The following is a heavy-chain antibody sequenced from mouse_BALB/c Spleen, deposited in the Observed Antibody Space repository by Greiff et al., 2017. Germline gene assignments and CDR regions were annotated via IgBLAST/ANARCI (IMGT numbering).Heavy chain of an antibody. CDR1: GFTFSDYY. CDR3: ARESYGYPY. CDR2: ISDGGSYT. Sequence: EVHLVESGGGLVKPGGSLKLSCAASGFTFSDYYMYWVRQTPEKRLEWVATISDGGSYTYYPDSVKGRFTISRDNAKNNLYLQMSSLKSEDTAMYYCARESYGYPYWGQGTLVTVSA. V-gene: IGHV5-4*02. J-gene: IGHJ3*01. D-gene: IGHD1-2*01.